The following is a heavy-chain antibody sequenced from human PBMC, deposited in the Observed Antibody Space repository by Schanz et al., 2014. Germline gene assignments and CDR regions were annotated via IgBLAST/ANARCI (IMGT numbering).Heavy chain of an antibody. V-gene: IGHV3-33*01. CDR3: ARGPIPIQGVPMDF. J-gene: IGHJ4*02. D-gene: IGHD3-10*01. CDR2: IGYDGSEK. CDR1: GLNFDYYG. Sequence: QVQLVESGGGVVQPGRSLRLSCATSGLNFDYYGMNWVRQAPGKGLEWVANIGYDGSEKYYVDSVKGRFTISRDNSKDTLYLQMSGLTPEDTAVYYCARGPIPIQGVPMDFWGQETLVTVSS.